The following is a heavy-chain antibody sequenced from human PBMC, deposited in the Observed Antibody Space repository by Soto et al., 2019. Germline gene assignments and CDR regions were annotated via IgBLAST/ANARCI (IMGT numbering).Heavy chain of an antibody. CDR3: ARGVDSSGYYSDY. J-gene: IGHJ4*02. CDR2: IWYDGSNK. D-gene: IGHD3-22*01. Sequence: QVQLVESGGGVGQPGRSLRLSCAASGFTFSSYGMHWVRQAPGKGLEWVAVIWYDGSNKYYADSVKGRFTISRDNSKSTLYLQMNSLSAEDTAVYYCARGVDSSGYYSDYWGQGTLVTVSS. V-gene: IGHV3-33*01. CDR1: GFTFSSYG.